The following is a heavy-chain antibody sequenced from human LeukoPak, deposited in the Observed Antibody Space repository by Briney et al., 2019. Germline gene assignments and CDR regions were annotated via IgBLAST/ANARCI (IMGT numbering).Heavy chain of an antibody. CDR2: ITGCGSST. Sequence: PGGSLRLSCAPSGFAFCIYAISWVRQAPRKGLEGVSGITGCGSSTYYADSVKGRFTISRDNSKHSLYLQMNSLRAEDTAVYYCAKDNHYCSSGTCCLGVFEYWGQGTLVTAS. J-gene: IGHJ4*02. V-gene: IGHV3-23*01. CDR3: AKDNHYCSSGTCCLGVFEY. D-gene: IGHD2-15*01. CDR1: GFAFCIYA.